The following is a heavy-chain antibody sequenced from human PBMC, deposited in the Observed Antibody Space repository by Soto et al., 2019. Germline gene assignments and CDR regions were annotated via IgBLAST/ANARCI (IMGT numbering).Heavy chain of an antibody. Sequence: ETLSLTCTVSGGSISGHYWIWIRQPPGEGMEWIGYIFYSGSTTYNNNPSLKSRVSISVDTSKNQFYLRLSSVTAADTAVYYCARVGSSGWSPDYWGQGTLVTVSS. V-gene: IGHV4-59*11. CDR1: GGSISGHY. J-gene: IGHJ4*02. D-gene: IGHD6-19*01. CDR2: IFYSGSTTY. CDR3: ARVGSSGWSPDY.